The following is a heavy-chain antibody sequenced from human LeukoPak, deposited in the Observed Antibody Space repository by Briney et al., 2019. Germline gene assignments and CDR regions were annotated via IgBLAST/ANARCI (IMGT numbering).Heavy chain of an antibody. D-gene: IGHD1-26*01. CDR3: AIDVGELLTY. CDR1: GGTFSSYA. CDR2: IIPIFGTA. Sequence: SVKVSCKASGGTFSSYAISWVRQAPGQGLEWMGGIIPIFGTANYAQKFQGRVTMTEDTSTDTAYMELSSLRSEDTAVYYCAIDVGELLTYWGQGTLVTVSS. J-gene: IGHJ4*02. V-gene: IGHV1-69*06.